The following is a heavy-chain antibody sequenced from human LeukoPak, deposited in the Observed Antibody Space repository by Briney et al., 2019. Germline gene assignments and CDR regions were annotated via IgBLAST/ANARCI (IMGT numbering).Heavy chain of an antibody. CDR2: INPNSGGT. V-gene: IGHV1-2*02. CDR3: ARAQHTQHSGWPIYYYYYMDV. CDR1: GYSFADYY. D-gene: IGHD6-19*01. Sequence: ASVKVSCKASGYSFADYYMHWVRQAPGQGLEWMGWINPNSGGTNYAQKFQGRVTMTRDTSISTAYMELSRLRSDDTAVYYCARAQHTQHSGWPIYYYYYMDVWGKGTTVTISS. J-gene: IGHJ6*03.